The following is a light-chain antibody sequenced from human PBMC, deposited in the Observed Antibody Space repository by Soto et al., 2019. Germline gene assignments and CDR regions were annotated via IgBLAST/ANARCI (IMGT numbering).Light chain of an antibody. CDR2: DAS. Sequence: EIVMTQSPATLSVSPEERVTLSCTASQSVSSNLAWYQQKPGQTPRLLIYDASTGATGIPARFSGSGSGTEFTLTISSLQSEDFAVYYCQQYNNRPRTFGQGTKVDIK. CDR3: QQYNNRPRT. J-gene: IGKJ1*01. V-gene: IGKV3-15*01. CDR1: QSVSSN.